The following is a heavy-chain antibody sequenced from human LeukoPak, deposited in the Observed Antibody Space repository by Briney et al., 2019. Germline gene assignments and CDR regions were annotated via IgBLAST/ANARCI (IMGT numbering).Heavy chain of an antibody. CDR3: AKLPLSSSGDY. CDR1: GFTFSSYG. CDR2: ISYDGSNK. V-gene: IGHV3-30*18. D-gene: IGHD6-6*01. J-gene: IGHJ4*02. Sequence: VGSLRLSCAASGFTFSSYGMHWVRQAPGKGLEWVAVISYDGSNKYYADSVKGRFTISRDNSKNTLYLQMNSLRAEDTAVYYCAKLPLSSSGDYWGQGTLVTVSS.